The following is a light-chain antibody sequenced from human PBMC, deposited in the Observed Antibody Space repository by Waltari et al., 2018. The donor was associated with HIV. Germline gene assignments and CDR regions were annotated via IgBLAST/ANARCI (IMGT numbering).Light chain of an antibody. J-gene: IGLJ2*01. CDR2: DVS. CDR1: YSDVGDYNY. CDR3: CSFAGTYTI. Sequence: QSALTQPRSVSGSPGQSVTISCTGTYSDVGDYNYVSWYQQHPGKAPKLMIYDVSQRPSGFPDRFSVSTSCTTASLTISGLQADDYADYYCCSFAGTYTIFGGGTKLTVL. V-gene: IGLV2-11*01.